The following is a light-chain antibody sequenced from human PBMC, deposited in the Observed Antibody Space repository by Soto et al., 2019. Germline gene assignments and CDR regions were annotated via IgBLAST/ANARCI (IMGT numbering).Light chain of an antibody. V-gene: IGKV1-33*01. CDR3: QQYDNLPT. Sequence: DIQMTQSPSSLSASAGDRATISCKASQDVSNYLSWYQQKPGQAPKLLIYDASNLETRVPSRFSGSGSGTDFTFTISSLQPEDIATYYCQQYDNLPTFGQGTRLEIK. J-gene: IGKJ5*01. CDR2: DAS. CDR1: QDVSNY.